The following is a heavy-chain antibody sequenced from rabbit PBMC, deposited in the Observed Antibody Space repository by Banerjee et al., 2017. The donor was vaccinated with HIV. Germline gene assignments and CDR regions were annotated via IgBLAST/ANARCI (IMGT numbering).Heavy chain of an antibody. CDR3: ARSTSGYDIGDL. Sequence: QEQLEESGGDLVKPEGSLTLTCTASGFSFSSNAMSWIRQAPGKGLEWIGYINTGSSGSTYYASWAKGRFTISKTSSTTVTLQMTSLTAADTATYFCARSTSGYDIGDLWGPGTLVTVS. J-gene: IGHJ4*01. CDR1: GFSFSSNA. D-gene: IGHD1-1*01. V-gene: IGHV1S45*01. CDR2: INTGSSGST.